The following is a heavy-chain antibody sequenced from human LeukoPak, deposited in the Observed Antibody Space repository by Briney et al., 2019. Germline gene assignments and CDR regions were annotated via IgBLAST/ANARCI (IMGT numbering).Heavy chain of an antibody. Sequence: PSETLSLTCAVYGGSFSGYYWSWIRQPPGKGLEWIGEINHSGSTNYNPSLKSRVAISVDTSKNQFSLKLSSVTAEDTAVYYCARDGDLDWNDPYYFDYWGQGTLVTVSS. CDR3: ARDGDLDWNDPYYFDY. V-gene: IGHV4-34*01. D-gene: IGHD1-1*01. CDR2: INHSGST. CDR1: GGSFSGYY. J-gene: IGHJ4*02.